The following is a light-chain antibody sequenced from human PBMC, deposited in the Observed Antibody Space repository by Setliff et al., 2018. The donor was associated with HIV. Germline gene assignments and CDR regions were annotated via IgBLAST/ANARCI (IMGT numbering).Light chain of an antibody. CDR1: NSDVGSYNY. V-gene: IGLV2-14*03. J-gene: IGLJ1*01. CDR3: ASYTSTNTLDV. Sequence: QSVLTQPASVSGSPGQSITISCSGTNSDVGSYNYVSWYQQHPGKAPKLIIYDVYYRPSGISSRFSGSKSGNTASLTISGLQLEDEADYYCASYTSTNTLDVFGTGTKVTVL. CDR2: DVY.